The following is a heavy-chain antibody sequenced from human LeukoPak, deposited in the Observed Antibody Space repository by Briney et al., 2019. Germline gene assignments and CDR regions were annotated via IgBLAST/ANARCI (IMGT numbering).Heavy chain of an antibody. CDR2: INHSGST. V-gene: IGHV4-34*01. J-gene: IGHJ6*03. CDR1: GVSFSDNY. Sequence: PSETLSLTCAVHGVSFSDNYWNWIRQPPGKGLEWIGEINHSGSTNYNPSLKSRATISVDTSKNQFSLKLSSVTAADTAVYYCAKGGGSYAGDYYYYMDVWGKGTTVTISS. CDR3: AKGGGSYAGDYYYYMDV. D-gene: IGHD1-26*01.